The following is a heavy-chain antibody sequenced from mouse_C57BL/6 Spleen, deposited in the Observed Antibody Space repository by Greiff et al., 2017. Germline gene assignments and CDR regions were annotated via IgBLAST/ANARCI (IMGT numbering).Heavy chain of an antibody. CDR2: ILPGSGST. CDR1: GYTFTGYW. CDR3: ARFPDCYGSSLYAMDY. Sequence: QVQLQQSGAELMKPGASVKLSCKATGYTFTGYWIEWVKQRPGHGLEWIGEILPGSGSTNYNEKFKGKATFTADTSSNTAYMQLSSLTTEDSAIYYCARFPDCYGSSLYAMDYWGQGTSVTVAS. D-gene: IGHD1-1*01. V-gene: IGHV1-9*01. J-gene: IGHJ4*01.